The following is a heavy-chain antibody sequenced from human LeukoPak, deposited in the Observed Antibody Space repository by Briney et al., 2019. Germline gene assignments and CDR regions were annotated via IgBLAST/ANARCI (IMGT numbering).Heavy chain of an antibody. V-gene: IGHV3-15*01. J-gene: IGHJ1*01. D-gene: IGHD2-2*01. CDR3: AKGEDIVVVPAADTEYFQH. CDR1: AFIFNNAW. Sequence: PGGSLRLSCATSAFIFNNAWMSWVRQAPGKGLEWVGRIKSKTNGGTTDYAAPVKGRFTISRDDSKNTLYLQMNSLRAEDTAVYYCAKGEDIVVVPAADTEYFQHWGQGTLVTVSS. CDR2: IKSKTNGGTT.